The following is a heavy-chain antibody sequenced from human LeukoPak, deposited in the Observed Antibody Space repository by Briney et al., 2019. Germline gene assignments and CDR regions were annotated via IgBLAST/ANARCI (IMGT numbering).Heavy chain of an antibody. D-gene: IGHD3-10*01. CDR2: IYYSGST. J-gene: IGHJ4*02. V-gene: IGHV4-59*08. CDR1: GGSISSYY. CDR3: ARSYTMVRGVIADYFDY. Sequence: PSETLSLTCTVSGGSISSYYWSWIRQPPGKGLEWIGYIYYSGSTNYNPSLKSRVTISVDTSKNQLSLKLSSVTAADTAVYYCARSYTMVRGVIADYFDYWGQGTLVTVSS.